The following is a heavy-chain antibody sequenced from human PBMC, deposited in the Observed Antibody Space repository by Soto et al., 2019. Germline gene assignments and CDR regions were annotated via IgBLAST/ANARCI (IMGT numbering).Heavy chain of an antibody. V-gene: IGHV1-69*01. CDR3: AREPYYDAHSFDY. D-gene: IGHD3-22*01. Sequence: QVQLVQSGAEVKKPGSSVKVSCKASGVTFSSYAISWVRQATGQGLEWMGVIIPIFGTANYAQKFQGRVTITAEESTSTDYMELSSLRSEDTAVYYCAREPYYDAHSFDYWGQGTLVIVSS. CDR1: GVTFSSYA. J-gene: IGHJ4*02. CDR2: IIPIFGTA.